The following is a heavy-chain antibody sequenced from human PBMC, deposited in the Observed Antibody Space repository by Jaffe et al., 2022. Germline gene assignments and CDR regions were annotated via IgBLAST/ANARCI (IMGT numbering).Heavy chain of an antibody. J-gene: IGHJ4*02. CDR2: IVVGSGNT. CDR3: AAASAYSTGWYYFDY. V-gene: IGHV1-58*02. CDR1: GFTFTSSA. D-gene: IGHD6-19*01. Sequence: QMQLVQSGPEVKKPGTSVKVSCKTSGFTFTSSAMQWVRQARGQRLEWIGWIVVGSGNTNYAQKFQERVTITRDMSTSTAYMELSSLRSEDTAVYYCAAASAYSTGWYYFDYWGQGTLVTVSS.